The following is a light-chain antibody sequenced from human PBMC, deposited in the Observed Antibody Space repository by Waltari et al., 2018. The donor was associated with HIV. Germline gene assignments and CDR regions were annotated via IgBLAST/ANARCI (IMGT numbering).Light chain of an antibody. V-gene: IGLV2-23*01. J-gene: IGLJ3*02. CDR2: EGI. CDR3: CSYAGSSNWV. CDR1: RSVVGIYNL. Sequence: QPALTQPAPVSGSPGQSITISCTGTRSVVGIYNLVPWYQQHPGKAPKLMIYEGINRPSGVSNRFSGSKSGNTASLTISGLQAEDEADYYCCSYAGSSNWVFGGGTKLTVL.